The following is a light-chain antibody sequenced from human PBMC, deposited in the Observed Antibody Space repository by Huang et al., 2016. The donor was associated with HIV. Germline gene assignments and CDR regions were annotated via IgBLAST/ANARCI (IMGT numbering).Light chain of an antibody. V-gene: IGKV1-39*01. Sequence: DIQMTQSPSSLSASVGDRVTITCRTSQSITTYLNWYQQKPGKAPILLIYAASSLQSGVPSRFRGSGSGTDFALTISSLQPEDFATYYCQQSYSSITFGQGTRLENK. J-gene: IGKJ5*01. CDR2: AAS. CDR3: QQSYSSIT. CDR1: QSITTY.